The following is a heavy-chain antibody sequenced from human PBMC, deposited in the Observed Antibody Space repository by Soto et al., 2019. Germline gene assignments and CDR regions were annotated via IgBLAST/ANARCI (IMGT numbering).Heavy chain of an antibody. V-gene: IGHV1-2*04. CDR3: AREGGYGDNYYYYMDV. D-gene: IGHD4-17*01. CDR2: INPNSGGT. J-gene: IGHJ6*03. Sequence: QVQLVQSGAEVKKPGASVKVSCKASGYTFTGYYMHWVRQAPGQGLEWMGWINPNSGGTNYAQKFQGWVTMTRDTSISTAYMELSRLTSDDTAVYYCAREGGYGDNYYYYMDVWGKGTTVTVSS. CDR1: GYTFTGYY.